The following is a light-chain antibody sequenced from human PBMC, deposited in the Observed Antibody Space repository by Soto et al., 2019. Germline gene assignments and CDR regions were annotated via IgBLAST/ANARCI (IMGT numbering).Light chain of an antibody. CDR3: QKYNSAPQT. CDR2: AAS. Sequence: DIQITHSPSSLSASVGDRVTISCRASQGISNYLAWYQQKPGKVPKLLIYAASTLQSGVPSRFSGSGSGTDFTLTISSLQPEDVATYYCQKYNSAPQTFGQGTKVEIK. CDR1: QGISNY. J-gene: IGKJ1*01. V-gene: IGKV1-27*01.